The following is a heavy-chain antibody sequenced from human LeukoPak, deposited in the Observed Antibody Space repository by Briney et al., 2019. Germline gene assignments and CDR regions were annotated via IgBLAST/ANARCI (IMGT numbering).Heavy chain of an antibody. D-gene: IGHD3-10*01. Sequence: GGSRRLSCAASGFTFSSYSMNWVRQAPGKGLEWVSSISSSSSYIYYADSVKGRFTISRDNAKNSLYLQMNSLRADDTAVYYCARAPGASHRYGVDVWGQGTTVTVSS. V-gene: IGHV3-21*01. CDR3: ARAPGASHRYGVDV. CDR2: ISSSSSYI. J-gene: IGHJ6*02. CDR1: GFTFSSYS.